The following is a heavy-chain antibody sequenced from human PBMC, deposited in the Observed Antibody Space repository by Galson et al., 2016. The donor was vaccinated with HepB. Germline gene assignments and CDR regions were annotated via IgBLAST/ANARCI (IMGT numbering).Heavy chain of an antibody. CDR3: ARDPGRIAAAGHLDS. J-gene: IGHJ5*01. D-gene: IGHD6-13*01. Sequence: SLRLSCAGSGFIVSSHYMNWVRQPPGGGLEWVAIIYSGGATYYADSVKGRFTISRDNPKNSVYLRRNSLGAGDTAVYYCARDPGRIAAAGHLDSWGQGTLVTVSS. CDR1: GFIVSSHY. V-gene: IGHV3-53*01. CDR2: IYSGGAT.